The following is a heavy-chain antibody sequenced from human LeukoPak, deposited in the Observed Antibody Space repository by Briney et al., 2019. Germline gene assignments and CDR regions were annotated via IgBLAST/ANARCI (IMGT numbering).Heavy chain of an antibody. CDR2: IYYSGST. V-gene: IGHV4-59*08. CDR3: ARHQSDYYDSSGDAFDN. CDR1: GGSISSYY. D-gene: IGHD3-22*01. J-gene: IGHJ3*02. Sequence: PSETLSLTCTVSGGSISSYYWSWIRQPPGKGLEWIGYIYYSGSTNYNPSLKSRVTISVDTSKNQFSLKLSSVTAADTAVYYCARHQSDYYDSSGDAFDNWGQGTMVTVSS.